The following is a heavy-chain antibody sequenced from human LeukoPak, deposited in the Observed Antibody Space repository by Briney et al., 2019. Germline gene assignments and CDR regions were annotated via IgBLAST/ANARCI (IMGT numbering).Heavy chain of an antibody. CDR2: ISWNSGRI. J-gene: IGHJ4*02. D-gene: IGHD5-18*01. Sequence: PGGSLRLSCAASGFTFDDYAMHWVRQAPGKGLEWVSGISWNSGRIGYADSVKGRFTISRDNAKNSLYLQMNSLRAEDTALYYCAKGLQLWQPFDYWGQGTLVTVSS. V-gene: IGHV3-9*01. CDR1: GFTFDDYA. CDR3: AKGLQLWQPFDY.